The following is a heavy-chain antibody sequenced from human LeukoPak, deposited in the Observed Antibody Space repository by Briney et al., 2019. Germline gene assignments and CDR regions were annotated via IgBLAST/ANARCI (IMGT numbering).Heavy chain of an antibody. CDR3: ARDRAEGGGYWFDP. CDR2: IYYSGST. CDR1: GGSFSGYY. J-gene: IGHJ5*02. Sequence: SETLSLTCAVYGGSFSGYYWSWIRQPPGKGLEWIGSIYYSGSTYYNPSLKSRVTISVDTSKNQFSLNLKSVTAADTAVYYCARDRAEGGGYWFDPWGQGTLVTVSS. D-gene: IGHD5-12*01. V-gene: IGHV4-34*11.